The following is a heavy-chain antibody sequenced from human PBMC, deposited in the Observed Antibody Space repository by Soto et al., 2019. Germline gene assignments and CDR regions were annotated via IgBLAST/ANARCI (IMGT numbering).Heavy chain of an antibody. CDR2: IQNSGRT. CDR3: ARGLWGYQFEY. Sequence: QVQLQESGPGLVKPSQTLSLTCTVSGGSISSGDYFWSWIRQPPGKGLEWIGYIQNSGRTFYNPSPRSRVTTSGDTSKTQFSLKLSSVTAADTAVYYCARGLWGYQFEYWGQGILVTVSS. V-gene: IGHV4-30-4*01. J-gene: IGHJ4*02. CDR1: GGSISSGDYF. D-gene: IGHD2-2*01.